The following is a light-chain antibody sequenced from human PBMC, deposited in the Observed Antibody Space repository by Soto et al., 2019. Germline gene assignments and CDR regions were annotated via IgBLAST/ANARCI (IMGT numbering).Light chain of an antibody. CDR2: EGT. CDR3: CSSAGNTTYV. CDR1: SSDVGNYNL. J-gene: IGLJ1*01. V-gene: IGLV2-23*01. Sequence: QSALAQPASVSGSPGQSITIPCTGTSSDVGNYNLVSWYQQHPGKAPKLLIYEGTRRPSGVSNRFSGSKSGNTASLTISGLQAEDDAHYYCCSSAGNTTYVFGTGTKVTVL.